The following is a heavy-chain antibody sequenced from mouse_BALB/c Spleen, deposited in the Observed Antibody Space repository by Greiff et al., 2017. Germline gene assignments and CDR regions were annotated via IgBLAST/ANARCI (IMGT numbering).Heavy chain of an antibody. V-gene: IGHV7-3*02. CDR3: ARDITGTLFAY. J-gene: IGHJ3*01. Sequence: DVKLVESGGGLVQPGGSLRLSCATSGFTFTDYYMSWVRQPPGKALEWLGFIRNKANGYTTEYSASVKGRFTISRDNSQSILYLQMNTLRAEDSATYYCARDITGTLFAYRGQGTLVTVSA. D-gene: IGHD4-1*01. CDR2: IRNKANGYTT. CDR1: GFTFTDYY.